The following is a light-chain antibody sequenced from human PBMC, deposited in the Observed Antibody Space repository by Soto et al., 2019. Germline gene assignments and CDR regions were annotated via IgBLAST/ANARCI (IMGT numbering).Light chain of an antibody. Sequence: PGESATLSHRASQSLRSGDLACDQQIPGLAPGLLIYGASSRATGIPDGFSGSGSGTDFNLTVNRLAPEDFAVYYCHQYATSPRTFDQGTKVEIK. V-gene: IGKV3-20*01. CDR3: HQYATSPRT. CDR1: QSLRSGD. J-gene: IGKJ1*01. CDR2: GAS.